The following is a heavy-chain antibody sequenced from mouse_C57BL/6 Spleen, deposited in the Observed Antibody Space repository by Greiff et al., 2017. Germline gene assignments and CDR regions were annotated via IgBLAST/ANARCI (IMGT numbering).Heavy chain of an antibody. CDR3: ARRNYSSFAY. J-gene: IGHJ3*01. CDR2: ISSGSSTI. V-gene: IGHV5-17*01. D-gene: IGHD2-5*01. Sequence: EVKVVQSGGGLVKPGGSLKLSCAASGFTFSDYGMHWVRQAPEKGLEWVAYISSGSSTIYYADTVKGRFTISRDNAKNTLFLQMTSLRSEDTAMYYCARRNYSSFAYWGQGTLVTVSA. CDR1: GFTFSDYG.